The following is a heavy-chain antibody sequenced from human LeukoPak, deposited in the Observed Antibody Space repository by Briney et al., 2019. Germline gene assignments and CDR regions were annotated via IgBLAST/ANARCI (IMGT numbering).Heavy chain of an antibody. CDR1: GFTFSSYS. D-gene: IGHD3-22*01. Sequence: GGSLRLSCAASGFTFSSYSMNWVRQAPGKGLEWVSYMSSSSSTIYYADSVKGRFTISRDNAKNSLYLQMNSLRAEDTAVYYCAKETSAYYDSSGYYYPYYFDYWGQGTLVTVSS. CDR3: AKETSAYYDSSGYYYPYYFDY. V-gene: IGHV3-48*01. J-gene: IGHJ4*02. CDR2: MSSSSSTI.